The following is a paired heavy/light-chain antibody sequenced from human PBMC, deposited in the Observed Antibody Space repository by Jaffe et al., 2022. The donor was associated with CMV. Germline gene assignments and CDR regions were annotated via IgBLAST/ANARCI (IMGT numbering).Light chain of an antibody. CDR2: QAS. CDR1: QNINTW. V-gene: IGKV1-5*03. Sequence: DIQMTQSPYTLSASVGDRVTITCRASQNINTWLAWYQQKPGKAPKLLIYQASNLETGVPSTFSGSGFGTEFTLTISSLQPDDFATYYCHQYNTYPWTFGEGTKVELK. CDR3: HQYNTYPWT. J-gene: IGKJ1*01.
Heavy chain of an antibody. CDR1: GLTFSNYE. CDR3: ATGGSCTRGDCRNTAYFQH. CDR2: ISASGSFT. D-gene: IGHD2-21*02. Sequence: EVQLVESGGGVVQPGGSLRLSCAVSGLTFSNYEMNWVRQAPGKGLEWLANISASGSFTHSVDSVKGRFIISRDNAKRSLFLQMSGLRVEDTATYYCATGGSCTRGDCRNTAYFQHWGQGTLVAVSS. J-gene: IGHJ1*01. V-gene: IGHV3-48*03.